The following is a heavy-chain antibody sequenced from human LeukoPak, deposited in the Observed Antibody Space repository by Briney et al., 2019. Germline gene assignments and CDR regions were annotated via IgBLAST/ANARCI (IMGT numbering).Heavy chain of an antibody. D-gene: IGHD3-10*01. CDR2: ISYDGGDK. V-gene: IGHV3-30*18. CDR3: AKGYYGSWS. CDR1: GFTFSTYG. Sequence: PGGSLRLSCAASGFTFSTYGMHWVRQAPGKGLEWVAVISYDGGDKYYADSVKGRFTISRDNSRNTLYLQMNSPRPEDTAVYYCAKGYYGSWSWGQGTLVTVSS. J-gene: IGHJ4*02.